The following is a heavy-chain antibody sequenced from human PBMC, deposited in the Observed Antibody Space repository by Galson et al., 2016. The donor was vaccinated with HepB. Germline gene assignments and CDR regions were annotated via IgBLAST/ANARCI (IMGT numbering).Heavy chain of an antibody. Sequence: SVKVSCKASGGTFSNYAISWVRQAPGQGLEWMGGIIPIFDTPNYAQNFQGRVTITADESTSTAYMELSSLRSEDTAVYYCARDSGFSIGLRRYRLAYWGQGTLVTVSS. J-gene: IGHJ4*02. D-gene: IGHD5-12*01. CDR1: GGTFSNYA. CDR2: IIPIFDTP. V-gene: IGHV1-69*13. CDR3: ARDSGFSIGLRRYRLAY.